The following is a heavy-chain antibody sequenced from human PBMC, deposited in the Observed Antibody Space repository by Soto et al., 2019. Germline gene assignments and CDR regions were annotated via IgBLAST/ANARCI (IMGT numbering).Heavy chain of an antibody. CDR3: ARGLKFSHKDVLDI. Sequence: QVQVVESGGGVVQPGRSLRLSCAASGFTFSNYAMHWVRQAPGKGLEWVAVISHDGVNRYYADSVKGRYTISRKNSRNMLSLEMNSLRLEDTAVYYCARGLKFSHKDVLDIWGQGTAVTVSS. CDR1: GFTFSNYA. V-gene: IGHV3-30-3*01. D-gene: IGHD2-15*01. J-gene: IGHJ3*02. CDR2: ISHDGVNR.